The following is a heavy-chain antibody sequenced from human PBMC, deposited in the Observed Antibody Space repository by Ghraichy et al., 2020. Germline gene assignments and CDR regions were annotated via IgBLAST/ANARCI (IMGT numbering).Heavy chain of an antibody. J-gene: IGHJ4*02. CDR1: GFTFSSYS. V-gene: IGHV3-21*01. CDR2: ISSSSSYI. D-gene: IGHD3-10*01. CDR3: AIPYYYGSGSYYRVFDY. Sequence: GESLNISCAASGFTFSSYSMNWVRQAPGKGLEWVSSISSSSSYIYYADSVKGRFTISRDNAKNSLYLQMNSLRAEDTAVYYCAIPYYYGSGSYYRVFDYWGQGTLVTVSS.